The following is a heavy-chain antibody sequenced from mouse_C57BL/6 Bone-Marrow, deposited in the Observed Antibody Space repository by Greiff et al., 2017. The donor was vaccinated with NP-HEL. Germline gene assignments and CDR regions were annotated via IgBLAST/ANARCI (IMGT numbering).Heavy chain of an antibody. CDR1: GYTFTSYT. J-gene: IGHJ2*01. CDR3: AIYGRGY. V-gene: IGHV1-4*01. Sequence: QVQLKQSGAELARPGASVKMSCKASGYTFTSYTMHWVKQRPGQGLEWIGYINPSSGYTKYNQKFKDKATLTADKSSSTAYVQLSSLTSEDSAVYYCAIYGRGYWGQGTTLTVSS. CDR2: INPSSGYT. D-gene: IGHD1-1*01.